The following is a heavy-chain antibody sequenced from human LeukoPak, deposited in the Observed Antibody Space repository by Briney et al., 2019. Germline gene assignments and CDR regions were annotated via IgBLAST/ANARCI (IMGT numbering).Heavy chain of an antibody. CDR1: GGSISSYY. CDR2: IYYSGST. Sequence: PSETLSLTCTVSGGSISSYYWSWIPQPPGKGLEWIGYIYYSGSTNYNPSLKSRVTISVDTSKNQFSLKLTSVTAADTAVYYCARTTEGGYTYGYFYYYYMDVWGKGTTVTISS. J-gene: IGHJ6*03. V-gene: IGHV4-59*01. D-gene: IGHD5-18*01. CDR3: ARTTEGGYTYGYFYYYYMDV.